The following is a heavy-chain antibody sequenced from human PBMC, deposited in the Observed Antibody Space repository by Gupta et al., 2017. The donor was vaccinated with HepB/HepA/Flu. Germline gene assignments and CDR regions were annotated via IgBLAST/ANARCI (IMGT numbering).Heavy chain of an antibody. Sequence: EVQLVESGGDLVQPGGSLRLSCAVSGFTFSDLFIDWVRRAPGKGLEWIGRSRNKANSYSTEYAASVKGRFTVSRDDSKNSMYLQMNSLQTEDTAVYYCSGTVTGRHFDYWGQGTLVTVSS. CDR2: SRNKANSYST. J-gene: IGHJ4*02. CDR1: GFTFSDLF. CDR3: SGTVTGRHFDY. D-gene: IGHD6-19*01. V-gene: IGHV3-72*01.